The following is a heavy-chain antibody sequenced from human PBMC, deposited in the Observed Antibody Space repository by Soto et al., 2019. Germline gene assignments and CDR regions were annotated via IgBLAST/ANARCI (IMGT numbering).Heavy chain of an antibody. J-gene: IGHJ4*02. D-gene: IGHD2-8*02. CDR2: IYYSGIT. V-gene: IGHV4-59*01. Sequence: QVQLQESGPGLVKPSETLSLTCTVSGGSISSYYWSWIRQPPGKGLEWIGYIYYSGITDYNPSLKRRVTIYVDTSKSQFSLKLSSVTAADTAVYYCARGGGVYYFDYWGQGTLVTVSS. CDR1: GGSISSYY. CDR3: ARGGGVYYFDY.